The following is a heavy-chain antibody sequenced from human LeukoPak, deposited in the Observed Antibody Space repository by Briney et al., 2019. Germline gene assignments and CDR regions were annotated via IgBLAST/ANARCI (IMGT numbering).Heavy chain of an antibody. D-gene: IGHD3-16*01. J-gene: IGHJ4*02. CDR3: ARASEGIGYFDT. V-gene: IGHV4-59*01. CDR2: IYYSGSA. Sequence: SETLSLTCTVSGGSISSYYWSWIRQPPGKGLEWIGYIYYSGSANYNPSLKSRVTISVDTSKNQFSLKLISVTAADTAVYYCARASEGIGYFDTWGRGSLVTVSS. CDR1: GGSISSYY.